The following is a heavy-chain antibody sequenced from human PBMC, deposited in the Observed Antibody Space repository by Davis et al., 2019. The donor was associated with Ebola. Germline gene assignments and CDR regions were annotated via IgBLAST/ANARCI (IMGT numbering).Heavy chain of an antibody. J-gene: IGHJ4*02. D-gene: IGHD2-15*01. CDR1: GYSFTSYW. Sequence: GESLKISCKGSGYSFTSYWISWVRQMPGKGLEWMGRIDPSDSYTNYSPSFQGQVTISADKSISTAYLQWSSLKASDTAMYYCARRGGYCSGGSCYSASADYWGQGTLVTVSS. CDR2: IDPSDSYT. CDR3: ARRGGYCSGGSCYSASADY. V-gene: IGHV5-10-1*04.